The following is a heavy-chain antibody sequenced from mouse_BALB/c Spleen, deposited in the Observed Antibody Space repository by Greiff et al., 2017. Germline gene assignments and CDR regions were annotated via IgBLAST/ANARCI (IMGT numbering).Heavy chain of an antibody. CDR1: GFTFSSYA. CDR2: ISSGGST. Sequence: EVMLVESGGGLVKPGGSLKLSCAASGFTFSSYAMSWVRQTPEKRLEWVASISSGGSTYYPDSVKGRFTISRDNARNILYLQMSSLRSEDTAMYYCARGLTYYYAMDYWGQGTSVTVSS. V-gene: IGHV5-6-5*01. CDR3: ARGLTYYYAMDY. J-gene: IGHJ4*01.